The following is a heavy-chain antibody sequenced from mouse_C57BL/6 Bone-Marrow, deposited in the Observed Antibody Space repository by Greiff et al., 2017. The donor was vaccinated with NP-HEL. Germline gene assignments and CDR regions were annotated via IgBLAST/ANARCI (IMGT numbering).Heavy chain of an antibody. CDR2: INPNNGGT. CDR1: GYTFTDYY. D-gene: IGHD1-1*01. V-gene: IGHV1-26*01. Sequence: VQLQQSGPELVKPGASVKISCKASGYTFTDYYMNWVKQSHGKSLEWIGDINPNNGGTSYNQKFKGKATLTVDKSSSTAYRELRSLTSEDSAVYYCARGTYGYWGQGTTLTVSS. CDR3: ARGTYGY. J-gene: IGHJ2*01.